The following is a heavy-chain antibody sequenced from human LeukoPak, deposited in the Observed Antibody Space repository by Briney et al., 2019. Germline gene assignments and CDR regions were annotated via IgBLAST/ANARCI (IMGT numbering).Heavy chain of an antibody. CDR1: GGTFSSYA. CDR3: ARGEVDTAMVPYYYYYMDV. D-gene: IGHD5-18*01. J-gene: IGHJ6*03. V-gene: IGHV1-69*13. CDR2: IIPIFGTA. Sequence: SVNVSCKSSGGTFSSYAISWVRQAPGQGLEGVGGIIPIFGTANYAQKFQGRVTITADESTSTAYMELSSLRSEDTAVYYCARGEVDTAMVPYYYYYMDVWGKGTTVTVSS.